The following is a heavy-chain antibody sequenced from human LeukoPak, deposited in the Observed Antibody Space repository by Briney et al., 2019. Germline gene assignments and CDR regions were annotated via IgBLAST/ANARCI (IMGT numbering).Heavy chain of an antibody. CDR3: ARATRIAVPRNYYYMDV. D-gene: IGHD6-19*01. J-gene: IGHJ6*03. V-gene: IGHV3-20*04. Sequence: RSGGSLRLSCAASGFTFDDYGMSWVRQAPGKGLEWVSGINWNGGSTGYADSVKGRFTISRDNAKNSLYLQMNSLRAEDTALYYCARATRIAVPRNYYYMDVWGKGTTVTVSS. CDR1: GFTFDDYG. CDR2: INWNGGST.